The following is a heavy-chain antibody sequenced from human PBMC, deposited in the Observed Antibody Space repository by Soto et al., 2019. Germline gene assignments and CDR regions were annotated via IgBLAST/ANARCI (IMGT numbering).Heavy chain of an antibody. Sequence: ASVKVSCKASGYTFTSYAMNWVRQAPGQGLEWMGWINTNTGNPTYAQGFTGRFVFSLDTSVSTAYLQICSLKAEDTAVYYCARVPPKMTTVTTRHYYCYGMDVWGQGTTVTVSS. V-gene: IGHV7-4-1*01. CDR2: INTNTGNP. D-gene: IGHD4-4*01. CDR3: ARVPPKMTTVTTRHYYCYGMDV. J-gene: IGHJ6*02. CDR1: GYTFTSYA.